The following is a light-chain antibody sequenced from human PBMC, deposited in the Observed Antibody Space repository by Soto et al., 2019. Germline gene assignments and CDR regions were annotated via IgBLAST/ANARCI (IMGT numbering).Light chain of an antibody. Sequence: QSVLTQPPSASGTPGQRVTISCSGTSSNIGSNYVYWYQQLPGTALKLLIYSNNQRSSGVPDRFSGSKSGTSASLAITGLRSEDEADYYCSAWDDTLSGFYVFGTGTKVTVL. V-gene: IGLV1-47*02. CDR3: SAWDDTLSGFYV. J-gene: IGLJ1*01. CDR1: SSNIGSNY. CDR2: SNN.